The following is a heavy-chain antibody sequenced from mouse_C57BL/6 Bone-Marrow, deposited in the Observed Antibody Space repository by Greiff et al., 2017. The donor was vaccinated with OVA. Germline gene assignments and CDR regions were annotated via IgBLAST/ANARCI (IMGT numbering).Heavy chain of an antibody. D-gene: IGHD2-4*01. Sequence: VQLQQSGPVLVKPGASVKMSCKASGYTFTDYYMNWVKQSHGKSLEWIGVINPYNGGTSYNQKFKGKATLTVDKSSSTAYMELNSLTSEDSAVYYCASRLRRGYYAMDYWGQGTSVTVSS. CDR1: GYTFTDYY. J-gene: IGHJ4*01. V-gene: IGHV1-19*01. CDR2: INPYNGGT. CDR3: ASRLRRGYYAMDY.